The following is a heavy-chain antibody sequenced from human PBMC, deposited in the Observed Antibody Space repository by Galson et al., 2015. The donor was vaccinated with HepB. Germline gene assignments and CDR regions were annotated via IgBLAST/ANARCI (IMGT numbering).Heavy chain of an antibody. J-gene: IGHJ4*02. CDR3: AKLSRPDSNGYTLGGTVVDY. V-gene: IGHV3-30*18. CDR1: GFTFSRYG. CDR2: ISYDGSNR. D-gene: IGHD3-22*01. Sequence: SLRLSCAASGFTFSRYGMDWVRQAPGKGLEWLAIISYDGSNRYYADSVKGRFTISRDNSKSTVYLEMNSLRAEDTAVYYCAKLSRPDSNGYTLGGTVVDYWGQGTLVTVSS.